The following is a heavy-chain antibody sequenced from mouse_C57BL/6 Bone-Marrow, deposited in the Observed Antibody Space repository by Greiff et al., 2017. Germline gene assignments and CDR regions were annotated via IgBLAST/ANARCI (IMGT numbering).Heavy chain of an antibody. CDR3: ARQKASRWFAY. CDR1: GFTFSSYG. Sequence: EVKLVESGGDLVKPGGSLKLSCAASGFTFSSYGMSWVRQTPDKRLEWVATISSGGSYTYYPDRVKGRFTISRDNAKNTLYLQMSSLKSEDTAIYYCARQKASRWFAYWGQGTLVTVSA. CDR2: ISSGGSYT. J-gene: IGHJ3*01. V-gene: IGHV5-6*02.